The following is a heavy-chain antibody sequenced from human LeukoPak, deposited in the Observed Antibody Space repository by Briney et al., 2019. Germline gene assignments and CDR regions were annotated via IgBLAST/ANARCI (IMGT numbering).Heavy chain of an antibody. J-gene: IGHJ5*02. CDR2: ISAYNGNT. CDR1: GYTFTSYG. D-gene: IGHD1-1*01. CDR3: ARGTMYNWNGGHDWFDP. Sequence: ASVTVSCKASGYTFTSYGISWVRQAPGQGLEWMGWISAYNGNTNYAQKLQGRVTMTTDTSTSTAYMELRSLRSDDTAVYYCARGTMYNWNGGHDWFDPWGQGTLVTVSS. V-gene: IGHV1-18*01.